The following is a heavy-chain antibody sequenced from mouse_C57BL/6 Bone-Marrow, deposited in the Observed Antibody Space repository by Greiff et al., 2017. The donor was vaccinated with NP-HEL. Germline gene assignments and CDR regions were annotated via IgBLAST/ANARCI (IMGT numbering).Heavy chain of an antibody. D-gene: IGHD2-1*01. CDR1: GFTFSSYA. CDR2: ISDGGSYT. J-gene: IGHJ3*01. Sequence: EVKLVESGGGLVKPGGSLKLSCAASGFTFSSYAMSWVRQTPEKRLEWVATISDGGSYTYYPDNVKGRFTISRDNAQNHLYLQMSHLKSEDTAMYYCAREGYGNYAWFAYWGQGTLVTVSA. CDR3: AREGYGNYAWFAY. V-gene: IGHV5-4*01.